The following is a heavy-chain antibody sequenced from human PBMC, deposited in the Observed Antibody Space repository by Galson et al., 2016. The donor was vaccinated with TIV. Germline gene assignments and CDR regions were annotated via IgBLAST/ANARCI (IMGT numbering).Heavy chain of an antibody. CDR2: INGGNGNT. V-gene: IGHV1-3*01. Sequence: SVKVSCKASGYIFTNYPMHWVRQAPGQSLEWMGWINGGNGNTKYSQRFQGRVTITSDTSASTAYMELSSLRSEDSDVYYCARPPYCGGDCYKYDSWGQGTLVTVSS. CDR1: GYIFTNYP. J-gene: IGHJ4*02. D-gene: IGHD2-21*01. CDR3: ARPPYCGGDCYKYDS.